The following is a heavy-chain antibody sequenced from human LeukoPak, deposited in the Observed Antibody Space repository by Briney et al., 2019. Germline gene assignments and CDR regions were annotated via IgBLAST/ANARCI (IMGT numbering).Heavy chain of an antibody. CDR2: MNPNSGNT. V-gene: IGHV1-8*03. Sequence: ASVKVSCKASGYTFTSYDINWVRQATGQGLEWMGWMNPNSGNTGYAQKFQGRVTITRNTSISTAYMELSSLRSEDTAVYYCARGDYDILTGPRDYYYMDVWGKGTTVTVSS. J-gene: IGHJ6*03. CDR3: ARGDYDILTGPRDYYYMDV. CDR1: GYTFTSYD. D-gene: IGHD3-9*01.